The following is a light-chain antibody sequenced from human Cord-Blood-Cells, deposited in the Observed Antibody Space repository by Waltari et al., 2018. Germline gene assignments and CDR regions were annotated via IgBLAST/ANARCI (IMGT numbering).Light chain of an antibody. CDR2: AAS. V-gene: IGKV1-39*01. Sequence: IQMTQSPSSLSASVGDRVTITCRASQSISSYLNWCQQKPGKAPQLLIYAASSLQRGVPSRFSGSGSWTDFTLTISSLQPEDFSTYYCQQSYITPPTFGGGTKVEIK. CDR1: QSISSY. J-gene: IGKJ4*01. CDR3: QQSYITPPT.